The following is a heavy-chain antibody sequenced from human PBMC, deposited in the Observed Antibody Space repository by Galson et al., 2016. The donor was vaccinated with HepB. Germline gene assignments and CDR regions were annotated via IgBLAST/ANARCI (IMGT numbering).Heavy chain of an antibody. CDR3: AKERLVRRIFDH. CDR2: ISTRRTT. D-gene: IGHD1-1*01. V-gene: IGHV3-23*01. J-gene: IGHJ4*02. CDR1: GFVFSNFG. Sequence: SLRLSCAASGFVFSNFGLSWVRQAPGKGLEWGASISTRRTTYYSDSVQGRFTISRDNSNNTLYLQMNGLRAEDTAVYYCAKERLVRRIFDHWGQGTLLTVSS.